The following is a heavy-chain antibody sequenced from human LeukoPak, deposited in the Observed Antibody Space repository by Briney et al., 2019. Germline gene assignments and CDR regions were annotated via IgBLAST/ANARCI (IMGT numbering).Heavy chain of an antibody. Sequence: SETLSLTCAVSGGSISSGGYSWSWIRQPPGKGLEWIGYIYHSGSTYYNPSLKSRVTISVDRSKNQFSLKLSSVTAADTAVYYCATSTAAVGTFYYWGRGTLVTVSS. D-gene: IGHD6-13*01. CDR1: GGSISSGGYS. J-gene: IGHJ4*02. CDR3: ATSTAAVGTFYY. CDR2: IYHSGST. V-gene: IGHV4-30-2*01.